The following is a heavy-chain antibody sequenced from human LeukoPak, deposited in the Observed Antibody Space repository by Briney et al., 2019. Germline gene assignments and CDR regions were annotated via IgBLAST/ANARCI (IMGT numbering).Heavy chain of an antibody. CDR3: VRITKGTVDY. V-gene: IGHV4-38-2*02. D-gene: IGHD3-10*01. Sequence: SETLSLTCTVSGYSISSGYYWGWIRQPPGKGLGWIGSIYHSGSTYYNPSLKSRVTISVDTSKNQFSLKVSSVTAADTAVYYCVRITKGTVDYWGQGTLVTVSS. CDR1: GYSISSGYY. CDR2: IYHSGST. J-gene: IGHJ4*02.